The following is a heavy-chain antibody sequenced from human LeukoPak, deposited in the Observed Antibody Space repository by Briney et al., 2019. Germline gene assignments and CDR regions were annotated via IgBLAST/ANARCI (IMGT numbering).Heavy chain of an antibody. CDR2: IYYRGNT. CDR1: GGSITDTSYF. D-gene: IGHD6-13*01. V-gene: IGHV4-39*01. Sequence: PSETLSLTCTVSGGSITDTSYFWGWIRQPPGTGLEWIGSIYYRGNTYYSPSLKSRVTLFVDTSKNQFSLKLSSVTAADTAIYYCARRKVAAEIDYWGQGTLVTVYS. CDR3: ARRKVAAEIDY. J-gene: IGHJ4*02.